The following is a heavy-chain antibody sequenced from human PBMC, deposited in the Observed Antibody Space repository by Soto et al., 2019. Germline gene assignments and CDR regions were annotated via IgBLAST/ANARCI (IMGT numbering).Heavy chain of an antibody. CDR1: GGSVSPDD. J-gene: IGHJ4*02. CDR3: ARRGKNYRGEFDY. CDR2: IYYSGST. V-gene: IGHV4-59*02. D-gene: IGHD2-21*01. Sequence: SETLSLTGTVSGGSVSPDDCDWIRQPPGKGLEWIGYIYYSGSTNYNPSLKSRVTISIDTSKNQFSLKLSSVTAADTAVYYCARRGKNYRGEFDYGGQGTLVTV.